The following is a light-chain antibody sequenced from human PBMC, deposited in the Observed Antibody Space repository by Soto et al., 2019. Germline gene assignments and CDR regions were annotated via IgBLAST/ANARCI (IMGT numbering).Light chain of an antibody. CDR2: YDD. Sequence: QSALTQPPSVSGAPRQRVTTSCSGSNSNIGNNAVNWYQQLPGKAPKLLIYYDDLLPSGVSDRFSGSKSGTSASLAISGLQSEDEAGYYCAAWDDSLNARYVFGTGTKVTVL. J-gene: IGLJ1*01. CDR3: AAWDDSLNARYV. V-gene: IGLV1-36*01. CDR1: NSNIGNNA.